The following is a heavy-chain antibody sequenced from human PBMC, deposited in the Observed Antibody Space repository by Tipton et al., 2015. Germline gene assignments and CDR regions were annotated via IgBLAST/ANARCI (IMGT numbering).Heavy chain of an antibody. CDR1: GGSISGYY. Sequence: TLSLTCNVSGGSISGYYWSWLRQPPGKRLEWIGCIYYSGSTIFSPSLKSRVTISVDTSKNQFSLKLTSVTAADTAVYYCARGNYDILTGRNYYYYYGMDVWGQGTTVTVSS. D-gene: IGHD3-9*01. V-gene: IGHV4-59*13. J-gene: IGHJ6*02. CDR3: ARGNYDILTGRNYYYYYGMDV. CDR2: IYYSGST.